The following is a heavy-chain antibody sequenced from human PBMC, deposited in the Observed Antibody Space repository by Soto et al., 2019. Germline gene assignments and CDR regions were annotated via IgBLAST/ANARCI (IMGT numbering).Heavy chain of an antibody. CDR1: GFTVNNNY. Sequence: GGSLRLSCAASGFTVNNNYMGWVRQAPGKGLEWVSLIYSGDSTYYTDSVKGRFTISRDSSKNTLYLQMSSLRSEDTAVYYCVRNKVGATNLVDYWGQGTLVTVSS. J-gene: IGHJ4*02. CDR2: IYSGDST. D-gene: IGHD1-26*01. CDR3: VRNKVGATNLVDY. V-gene: IGHV3-53*05.